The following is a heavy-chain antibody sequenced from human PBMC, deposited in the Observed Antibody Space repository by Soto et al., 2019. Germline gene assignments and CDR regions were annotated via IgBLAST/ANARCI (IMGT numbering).Heavy chain of an antibody. CDR1: GVSISSSNW. D-gene: IGHD3-10*01. Sequence: SETLSLTCAVSGVSISSSNWWSWVRQPPGKGLEWIGEIYHSGSTNYNPSLKSRVTISVDKSKNQFSLKLNSVTAADTAVYYCASITLFRGRYFDYWGQGTLVTVSS. CDR2: IYHSGST. J-gene: IGHJ4*02. CDR3: ASITLFRGRYFDY. V-gene: IGHV4-4*02.